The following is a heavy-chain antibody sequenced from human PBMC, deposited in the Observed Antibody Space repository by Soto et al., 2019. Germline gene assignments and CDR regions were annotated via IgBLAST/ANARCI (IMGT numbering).Heavy chain of an antibody. CDR2: MNPNSGNT. J-gene: IGHJ3*02. Sequence: ASVKVSCKASGYTFTSYDINWVRQATGQGLEWMGWMNPNSGNTGYAQKFQGRVTMTRNTSISTAYMEQSRLRSEDADVYYCSRGAQNCGVVTSAFDNWGQGTMVTVSS. V-gene: IGHV1-8*02. CDR3: SRGAQNCGVVTSAFDN. CDR1: GYTFTSYD. D-gene: IGHD2-21*01.